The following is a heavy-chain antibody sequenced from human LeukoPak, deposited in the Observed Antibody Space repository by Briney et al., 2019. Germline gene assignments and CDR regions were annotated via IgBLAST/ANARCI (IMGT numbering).Heavy chain of an antibody. Sequence: ASVKVSCKASGYIFPNYGISWVRQAPGQGPEWLGWINPNSGDTNSAQKFQGRVTMTRDTSISTAYMELSRLRSDDTAVYYCARGHTVTAFDYWGQGTLVTVSS. CDR1: GYIFPNYG. CDR3: ARGHTVTAFDY. V-gene: IGHV1-2*02. J-gene: IGHJ4*02. D-gene: IGHD4-17*01. CDR2: INPNSGDT.